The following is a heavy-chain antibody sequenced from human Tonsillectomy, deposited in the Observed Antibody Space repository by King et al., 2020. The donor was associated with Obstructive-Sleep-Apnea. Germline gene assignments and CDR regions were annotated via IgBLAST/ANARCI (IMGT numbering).Heavy chain of an antibody. CDR1: GFTFRSFG. D-gene: IGHD1-26*01. CDR3: AKDVQWAPTAPYFYYGMDV. J-gene: IGHJ6*02. CDR2: ISYDGTIK. V-gene: IGHV3-30*18. Sequence: VQLVESGGGVVQPGRSLRLSCAASGFTFRSFGMHWVRQAPGKGLEWVTFISYDGTIKNYADSVQGRFTISRDNSRDTLYLEMKSLGAEDTAVYYCAKDVQWAPTAPYFYYGMDVWGQGTTVTVSS.